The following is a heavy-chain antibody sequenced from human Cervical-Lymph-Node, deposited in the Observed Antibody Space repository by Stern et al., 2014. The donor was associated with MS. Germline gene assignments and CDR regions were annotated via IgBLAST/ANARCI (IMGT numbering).Heavy chain of an antibody. Sequence: QVQLVQSGAEVRKPGASVKVSCRASGYTFKSYDINWVRQATGQGLEWMGWGNPNSGKTGYAKRVQGRVTMTRDTSINTVYMELSSLRSDDTAVYYCARELGWTVGTGLVDAFDIWGQGTKVTVSS. V-gene: IGHV1-8*01. CDR1: GYTFKSYD. CDR2: GNPNSGKT. J-gene: IGHJ3*02. CDR3: ARELGWTVGTGLVDAFDI. D-gene: IGHD3/OR15-3a*01.